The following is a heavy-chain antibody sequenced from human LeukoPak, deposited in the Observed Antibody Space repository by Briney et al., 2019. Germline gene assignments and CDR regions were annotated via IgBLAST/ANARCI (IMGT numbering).Heavy chain of an antibody. D-gene: IGHD6-19*01. J-gene: IGHJ4*02. CDR2: IYYSGST. V-gene: IGHV4-30-4*01. CDR3: ARDWGGVAGPNYDY. Sequence: RPSQTLSLTCTVSGGSISSGDYYWSWIRQPPGKGLEWIGYIYYSGSTYYNPSLKSRVTISVDTSKNQFSLKLSSVTAADTAVYYCARDWGGVAGPNYDYWGQGTLVTVSS. CDR1: GGSISSGDYY.